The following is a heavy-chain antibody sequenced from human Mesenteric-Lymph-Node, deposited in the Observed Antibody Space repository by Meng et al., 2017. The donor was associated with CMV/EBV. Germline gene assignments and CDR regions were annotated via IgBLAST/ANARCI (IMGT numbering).Heavy chain of an antibody. Sequence: GGSLRLSCTASGFTFGDYAMSWVRQAPGKGLEWVAFIQYDGDNKYFADSVKGRFTISRDNFKNTLYLQMDSLRTEDTAIYYCAKEARDYCTSSSCFIDFWGQGTLVTVSS. CDR1: GFTFGDYA. D-gene: IGHD2-2*01. CDR2: IQYDGDNK. V-gene: IGHV3-30*02. CDR3: AKEARDYCTSSSCFIDF. J-gene: IGHJ4*02.